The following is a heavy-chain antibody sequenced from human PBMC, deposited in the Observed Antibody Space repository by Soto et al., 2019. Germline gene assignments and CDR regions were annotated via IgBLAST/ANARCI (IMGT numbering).Heavy chain of an antibody. D-gene: IGHD6-6*01. Sequence: GGSPRISCAACGFTFCSYAMSWVRQEPGKGLEWVSAISGSGGSTYYADSVKGRFTISRDNSKNTLYLQMNSLRAEDTAVYYCAKDPGGSSSPYYYYYMDVWGKGTTVTVSS. J-gene: IGHJ6*03. CDR1: GFTFCSYA. CDR2: ISGSGGST. V-gene: IGHV3-23*01. CDR3: AKDPGGSSSPYYYYYMDV.